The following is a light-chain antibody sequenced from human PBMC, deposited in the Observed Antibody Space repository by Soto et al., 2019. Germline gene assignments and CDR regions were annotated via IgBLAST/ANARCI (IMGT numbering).Light chain of an antibody. J-gene: IGKJ5*01. V-gene: IGKV1-5*01. CDR3: QQFNSYPIT. Sequence: DIQMTQSPSTLSASLGDRVTITCRASQSISSWLAWYQQKPGKAPKLLIYDASSLESGVPSRFSGSGSGTEFTLTISSLQPEDFATYYCQQFNSYPITFGQGTRLEIK. CDR1: QSISSW. CDR2: DAS.